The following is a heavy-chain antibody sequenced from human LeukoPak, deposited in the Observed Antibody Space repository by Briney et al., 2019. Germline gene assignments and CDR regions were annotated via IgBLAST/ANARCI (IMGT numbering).Heavy chain of an antibody. D-gene: IGHD3-3*01. CDR1: GGSISSYY. J-gene: IGHJ3*02. CDR2: IYTSGST. V-gene: IGHV4-4*07. CDR3: ARDLGYYDFWSGYPERAFDI. Sequence: PSETLSLTCTVSGGSISSYYWSWIRQPAGKGLEWIGRIYTSGSTNYNPSLKSRVTMSVDTSKNQFSLKLSSVTAADTAVYYCARDLGYYDFWSGYPERAFDIWGQGTMVTVSS.